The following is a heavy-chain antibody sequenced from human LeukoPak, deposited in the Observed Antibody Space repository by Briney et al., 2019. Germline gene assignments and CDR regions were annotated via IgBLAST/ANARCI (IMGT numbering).Heavy chain of an antibody. CDR3: ATDGPSGSYDH. J-gene: IGHJ5*02. D-gene: IGHD1-26*01. V-gene: IGHV4-4*07. Sequence: SETLSLTCIVSGGSISNYYWSWIRQPAGKGLEWIGRIYNSGSTNYNPSLKSRVTMSVDTSKNHFSLKLSSVTAADTAVYYCATDGPSGSYDHWGQGTLVTVSS. CDR2: IYNSGST. CDR1: GGSISNYY.